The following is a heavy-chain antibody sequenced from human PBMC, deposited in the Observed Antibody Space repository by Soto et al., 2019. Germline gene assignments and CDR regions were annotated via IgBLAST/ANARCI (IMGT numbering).Heavy chain of an antibody. D-gene: IGHD6-19*01. Sequence: GGSLILSCAASGFTFNTYWMHWVRQAPGKGLEWVSAISGSGGSTYYADSVKGRFTISRDDSKNTLYLQMNSLRAEDTAVYYCARDSSGWYEEYYFDYWGQGTLVTVSS. J-gene: IGHJ4*02. CDR2: ISGSGGST. V-gene: IGHV3-23*01. CDR3: ARDSSGWYEEYYFDY. CDR1: GFTFNTYW.